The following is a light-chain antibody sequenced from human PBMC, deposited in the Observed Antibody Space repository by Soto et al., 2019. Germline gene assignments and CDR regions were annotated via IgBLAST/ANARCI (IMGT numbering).Light chain of an antibody. CDR3: TSYTTRNTYV. CDR1: SSDVGTYNY. CDR2: EVT. J-gene: IGLJ1*01. Sequence: QSALAQPASVSGSPGQSITISCTGTSSDVGTYNYVSWYQQHPGKAPKFMIYEVTHRPSGVCDRFSGSKSGNTASLTISGLQPEDEADYYCTSYTTRNTYVFGTATKVTVL. V-gene: IGLV2-14*01.